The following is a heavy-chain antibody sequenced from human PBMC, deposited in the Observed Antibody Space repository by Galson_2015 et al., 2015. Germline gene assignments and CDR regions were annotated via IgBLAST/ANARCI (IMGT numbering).Heavy chain of an antibody. Sequence: SLRLSCAASGFTFSSYCMNWVRQAPGKGLEWVSSISSSSSYIYYADSVKGRFTISRDNAKNSLYLQMNSLRAEDTAVYYCARAPLWFGDGWGQGTLVTVSS. D-gene: IGHD3-10*01. V-gene: IGHV3-21*01. CDR2: ISSSSSYI. CDR3: ARAPLWFGDG. J-gene: IGHJ4*02. CDR1: GFTFSSYC.